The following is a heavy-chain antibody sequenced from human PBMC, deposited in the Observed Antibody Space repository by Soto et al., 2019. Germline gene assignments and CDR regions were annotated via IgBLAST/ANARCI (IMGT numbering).Heavy chain of an antibody. D-gene: IGHD3-10*01. V-gene: IGHV3-23*01. CDR2: ISGSGGST. Sequence: EVQLLESGGGLVQPGGSLRLSCAASGFTFSSYAMSWVRQAPGKGLEWVSAISGSGGSTYYADSVKGRFTISRDNSKNTLYLQMNSLRAEDTAVYYCAKVPPPYYYGSGTMYYMDVWGKGTTVTVSS. J-gene: IGHJ6*03. CDR3: AKVPPPYYYGSGTMYYMDV. CDR1: GFTFSSYA.